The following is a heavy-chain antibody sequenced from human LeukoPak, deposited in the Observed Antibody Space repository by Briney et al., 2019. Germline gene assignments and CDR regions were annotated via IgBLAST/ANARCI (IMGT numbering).Heavy chain of an antibody. CDR3: ARDYGSGSYYNEDYFDY. CDR1: RYTFTGYY. V-gene: IGHV1-2*02. Sequence: ASVKVSCKASRYTFTGYYMCWVRQAPGQGLEWMGWINPNSGGTNYAQKFQGRVTMTRDTSISTAYMELSSLRSDDTAVYYCARDYGSGSYYNEDYFDYWGQGTLVTVSS. D-gene: IGHD3-10*01. J-gene: IGHJ4*02. CDR2: INPNSGGT.